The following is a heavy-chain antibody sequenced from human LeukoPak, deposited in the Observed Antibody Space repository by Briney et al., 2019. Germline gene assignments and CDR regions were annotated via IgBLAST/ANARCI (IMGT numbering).Heavy chain of an antibody. V-gene: IGHV1-3*01. CDR3: ARVSMVRGVISWFDP. D-gene: IGHD3-10*01. Sequence: ASVKVSCKASGYTFTSYAMHWVRQAHGQRLEWMGWINAGNGNTKYSQKFQGRVTITRDTSASTAYMELSSLRSEDTAVYYCARVSMVRGVISWFDPWGQGTLVTVSS. CDR1: GYTFTSYA. J-gene: IGHJ5*02. CDR2: INAGNGNT.